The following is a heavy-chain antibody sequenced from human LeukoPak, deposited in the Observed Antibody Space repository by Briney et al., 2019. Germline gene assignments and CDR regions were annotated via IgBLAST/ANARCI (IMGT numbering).Heavy chain of an antibody. J-gene: IGHJ4*02. Sequence: SETLSLTCAVYGGSFSGYYWSWIRQPPGKGLEWIGEINHSGSTNYNPSLKSRVTISVDTSKNQFSLKLSSVTAADTAVYYCARDSPRHSSSLDYWGQGTLVTASS. CDR3: ARDSPRHSSSLDY. V-gene: IGHV4-34*01. D-gene: IGHD6-6*01. CDR2: INHSGST. CDR1: GGSFSGYY.